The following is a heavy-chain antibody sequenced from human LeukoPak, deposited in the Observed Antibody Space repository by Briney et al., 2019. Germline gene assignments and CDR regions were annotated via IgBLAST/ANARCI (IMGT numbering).Heavy chain of an antibody. CDR1: GGSFSGYY. D-gene: IGHD6-6*01. CDR2: INHSGST. J-gene: IGHJ4*02. V-gene: IGHV4-34*01. Sequence: SKTLSLTCAVYGGSFSGYYWSWIRQPPGKGLEWIGEINHSGSTNYNPSLKSRVTMSVDTSKNQFSLKLSSVTAADTAVFYCAREGIAARFDSWGQGTLVTVSS. CDR3: AREGIAARFDS.